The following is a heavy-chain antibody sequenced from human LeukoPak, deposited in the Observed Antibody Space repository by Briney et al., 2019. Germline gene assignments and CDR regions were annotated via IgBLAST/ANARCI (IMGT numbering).Heavy chain of an antibody. V-gene: IGHV1-69*05. CDR3: ARAENYYDSSGYYLPLGY. CDR1: GGTFSSYA. J-gene: IGHJ4*02. CDR2: IIPIFGTA. D-gene: IGHD3-22*01. Sequence: SVKVSCKASGGTFSSYAISWVRQAPGQGLEWMGGIIPIFGTANYAQKFQGRVTITTDESTSTAYMELSSLRSEDTAVCYCARAENYYDSSGYYLPLGYWGQGTLVTVSS.